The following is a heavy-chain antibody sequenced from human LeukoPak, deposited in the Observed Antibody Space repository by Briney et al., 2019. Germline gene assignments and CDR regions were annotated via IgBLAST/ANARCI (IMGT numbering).Heavy chain of an antibody. CDR3: ARDRGWYHADS. V-gene: IGHV3-7*01. J-gene: IGHJ5*01. D-gene: IGHD6-19*01. Sequence: PGGSLRLSCAASGFTFSSSWMGWARQAPGKGLEWVANIKEDGSWKHYAVSVQGRFTISRDNAKNSLYLQMNSLRAEDTAVYYCARDRGWYHADSWGREPWSPSPQ. CDR2: IKEDGSWK. CDR1: GFTFSSSW.